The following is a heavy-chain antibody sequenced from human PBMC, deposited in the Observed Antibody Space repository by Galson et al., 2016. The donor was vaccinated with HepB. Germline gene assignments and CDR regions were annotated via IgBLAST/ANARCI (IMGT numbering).Heavy chain of an antibody. V-gene: IGHV3-48*03. D-gene: IGHD3-9*01. J-gene: IGHJ4*02. CDR3: AKNDILAGYSAFDY. CDR2: ISSGGGTI. CDR1: GSTFSSYE. Sequence: SLRLSCAASGSTFSSYEMNWVRQAPGKGLEWLSYISSGGGTIYYAGSVKGRFTISRDNAKNTVYLQMNRLRVEDTAVYYCAKNDILAGYSAFDYWGQGTLVTVSS.